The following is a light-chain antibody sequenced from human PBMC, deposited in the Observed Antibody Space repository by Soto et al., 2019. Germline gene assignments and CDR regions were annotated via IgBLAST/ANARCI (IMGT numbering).Light chain of an antibody. Sequence: EIVLTQSPGTLSLSPGERATLSCRASQSVSSSYLAWYQQKPGQAPRLLIYGASSRATGIPDRFSGSGSGTDFTLTLSSLEPEDFAVYYCQQYGSSPPGLTFGGGTNVEI. CDR2: GAS. CDR1: QSVSSSY. CDR3: QQYGSSPPGLT. J-gene: IGKJ4*01. V-gene: IGKV3-20*01.